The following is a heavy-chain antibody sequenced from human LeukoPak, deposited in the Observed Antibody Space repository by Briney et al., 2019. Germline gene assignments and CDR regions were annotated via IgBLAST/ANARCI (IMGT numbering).Heavy chain of an antibody. CDR1: GFTFSNAW. V-gene: IGHV3-15*01. CDR3: TNVVMKDY. J-gene: IGHJ4*02. CDR2: IKSKTDGGTT. Sequence: GGSLRLSCAASGFTFSNAWMSWVRQAPGKGLEWDGRIKSKTDGGTTDYAAPVKGRFTISRDDSKNTLYLQMNSLKTEDTAVYYCTNVVMKDYWGQGTLVTVSS. D-gene: IGHD2-21*01.